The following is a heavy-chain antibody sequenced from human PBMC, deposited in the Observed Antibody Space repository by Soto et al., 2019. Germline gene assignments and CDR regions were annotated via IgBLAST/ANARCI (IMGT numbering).Heavy chain of an antibody. Sequence: QVQVVQSGDEVKKPGASVKVSCKASGYTFTNYGFSWVRQAPGQGLEWMGWISGYNGNTKYAEKFQGRVSMTTATSTSTAHMERRSLRSEDTAVYYCAREGKAPYYYDGMDVWGQGTAVTVSS. D-gene: IGHD6-13*01. V-gene: IGHV1-18*01. CDR2: ISGYNGNT. CDR1: GYTFTNYG. CDR3: AREGKAPYYYDGMDV. J-gene: IGHJ6*02.